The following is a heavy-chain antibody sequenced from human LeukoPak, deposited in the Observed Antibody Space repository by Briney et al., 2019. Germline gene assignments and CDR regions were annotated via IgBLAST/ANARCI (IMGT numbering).Heavy chain of an antibody. D-gene: IGHD5-24*01. CDR2: IIPIFGTA. Sequence: SVTVSCKASGGTFSSYAISWVRQAPGQGLEWMGGIIPIFGTANYAQKFQGRVTITADESTSTAYMELSSLRSEDTAVYYCARDGYNPDYYYYYGMDVWGQGTTVTVSS. CDR1: GGTFSSYA. J-gene: IGHJ6*02. CDR3: ARDGYNPDYYYYYGMDV. V-gene: IGHV1-69*13.